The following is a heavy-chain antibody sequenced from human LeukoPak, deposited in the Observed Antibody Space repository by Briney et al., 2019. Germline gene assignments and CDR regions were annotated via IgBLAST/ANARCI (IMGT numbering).Heavy chain of an antibody. Sequence: GGSLRLSCAASGFTFSSYWMTWVRQAPGKGLEWVANIKQDGSEKYYVDSVKGRFTISRDNAKNSLYLQMNSLRAEDTAVYYCARDILTGSQSRFQHWGQGTLVTVSS. D-gene: IGHD3-9*01. CDR2: IKQDGSEK. J-gene: IGHJ1*01. CDR3: ARDILTGSQSRFQH. CDR1: GFTFSSYW. V-gene: IGHV3-7*01.